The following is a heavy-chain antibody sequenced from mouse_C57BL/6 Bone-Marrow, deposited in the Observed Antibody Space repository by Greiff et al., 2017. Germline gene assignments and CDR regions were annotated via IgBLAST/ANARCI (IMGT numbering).Heavy chain of an antibody. CDR1: GYTFTSYW. D-gene: IGHD3-2*02. Sequence: VQLQQPGAELVMPGASVKLSCKASGYTFTSYWMHWVKQRPGQGLEWIGEIDPSDSYTNYNQKFKGKSTLTVDTSSSTAYMQLSSLTSEDSAVYYCAREDSSGYYFDYWGQGTTLTVSS. CDR3: AREDSSGYYFDY. CDR2: IDPSDSYT. J-gene: IGHJ2*01. V-gene: IGHV1-69*01.